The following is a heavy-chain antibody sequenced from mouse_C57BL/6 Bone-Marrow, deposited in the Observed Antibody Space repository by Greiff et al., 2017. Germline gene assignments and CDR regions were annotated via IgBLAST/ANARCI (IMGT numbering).Heavy chain of an antibody. J-gene: IGHJ3*01. V-gene: IGHV5-9-1*02. D-gene: IGHD4-1*01. Sequence: EVQGVESGEGLVKPGGSLKLSCAASGFTFSSYAMSWVRQTPEKRLEWVAYISSGGDYIYYADTVKGRFTISRDNARNTLYLQMSSLKSEDTAMYYCTRDPELTGTEAWFAYWGQGTLVTVSA. CDR3: TRDPELTGTEAWFAY. CDR1: GFTFSSYA. CDR2: ISSGGDYI.